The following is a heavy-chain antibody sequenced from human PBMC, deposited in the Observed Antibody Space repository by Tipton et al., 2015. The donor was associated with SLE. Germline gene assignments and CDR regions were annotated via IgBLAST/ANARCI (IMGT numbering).Heavy chain of an antibody. CDR3: AKAGVLGGSTDYFDS. V-gene: IGHV3-23*01. J-gene: IGHJ4*02. CDR1: GFTFRSYA. CDR2: ISVSGPTT. D-gene: IGHD1-26*01. Sequence: GSLRLSCAASGFTFRSYAMTWVRQAPGRGLEWVSSISVSGPTTYYADSVKGRFTISRDNSKNTLYLQMNSLRVDDTAIYYCAKAGVLGGSTDYFDSWGQGTLVTVSS.